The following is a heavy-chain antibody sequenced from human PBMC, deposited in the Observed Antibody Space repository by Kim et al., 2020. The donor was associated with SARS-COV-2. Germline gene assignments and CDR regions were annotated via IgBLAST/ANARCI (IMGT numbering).Heavy chain of an antibody. J-gene: IGHJ6*02. CDR1: GFTFSNAW. D-gene: IGHD2-15*01. CDR3: TTDADEDLYYYGIDF. CDR2: IKSKTDGGTT. V-gene: IGHV3-15*01. Sequence: GGSLRLSCAASGFTFSNAWMSWVRQAPGKGLEWVGRIKSKTDGGTTDYAAPVKGRFTNSRDDSKNTLYLQMNSLKTEDTAVYYCTTDADEDLYYYGIDFWGQGTTVTVSS.